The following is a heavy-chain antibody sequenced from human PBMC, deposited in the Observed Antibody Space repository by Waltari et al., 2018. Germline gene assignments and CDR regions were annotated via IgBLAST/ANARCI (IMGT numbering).Heavy chain of an antibody. CDR1: GGSVNSISYY. V-gene: IGHV4-39*07. CDR2: IYYGGTT. J-gene: IGHJ4*02. D-gene: IGHD3-10*01. CDR3: ATYSGSYYSVDS. Sequence: QLQESGPGLVKPSETLSLTCTVSGGSVNSISYYWVWLRQPPGKGLEWIGSIYYGGTTYYKSSLKSRITVSVDTSKNQFSLRLSSVTAADTAVYYCATYSGSYYSVDSWGQGTLVTVSS.